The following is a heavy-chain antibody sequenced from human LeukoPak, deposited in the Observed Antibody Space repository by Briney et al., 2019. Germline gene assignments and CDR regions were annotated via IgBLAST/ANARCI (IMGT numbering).Heavy chain of an antibody. D-gene: IGHD5/OR15-5a*01. CDR3: ARDRPLVYGVYYYYYMDV. CDR1: GFTVSSNY. CDR2: IYSGGST. V-gene: IGHV3-66*01. Sequence: PGGSLRLSCAASGFTVSSNYMSWVRQAPGKGLEWVSVIYSGGSTYYADSVKGRFTISRDNSKNTLYLQMNSLRAEDTAVYYCARDRPLVYGVYYYYYMDVWGKGTTVTVSS. J-gene: IGHJ6*03.